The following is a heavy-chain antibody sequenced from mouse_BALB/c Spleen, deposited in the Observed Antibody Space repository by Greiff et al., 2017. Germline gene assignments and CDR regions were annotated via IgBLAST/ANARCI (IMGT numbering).Heavy chain of an antibody. CDR1: GFTFSDYY. J-gene: IGHJ4*01. CDR2: ISDGGSYT. CDR3: ARDGPGYAMDY. Sequence: EVKLMESGGGLVKPGGSLKLSCAASGFTFSDYYMYWVRQTPEKRLEWVATISDGGSYTYYPDSVKGRFTISRDNAKNNLYLQMSSLKSEDTAMYYCARDGPGYAMDYWGQGTSVTVSS. V-gene: IGHV5-4*02.